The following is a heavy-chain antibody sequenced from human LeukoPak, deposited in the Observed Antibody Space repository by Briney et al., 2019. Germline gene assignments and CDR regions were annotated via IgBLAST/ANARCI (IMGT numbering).Heavy chain of an antibody. D-gene: IGHD3-22*01. J-gene: IGHJ2*01. CDR2: LWSDGSIQ. CDR3: ARDPADDDNRGSYSYWYFDL. Sequence: GGSLRLSCAASGFTFSSFGMHWVRQAPGKGLEWVAVLWSDGSIQYYAASVKGRFTISRDNSMNTLYLQMNSLRVDDTAVYYCARDPADDDNRGSYSYWYFDLWGRGTLVTVSS. CDR1: GFTFSSFG. V-gene: IGHV3-33*01.